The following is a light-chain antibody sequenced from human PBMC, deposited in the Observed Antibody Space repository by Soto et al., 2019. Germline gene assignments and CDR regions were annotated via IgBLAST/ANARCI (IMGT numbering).Light chain of an antibody. V-gene: IGLV2-8*01. CDR2: EVS. Sequence: QSALTQPPSASGSPGQSVTISCTGTSSDVAAYNYVSWYQQHPGKAPKLLIYEVSKRPSGVPDRFSGSKSGNTASLTVSGLQAEDEEDYYCSSYTGNNNTYVFGTGTKLTVL. CDR3: SSYTGNNNTYV. J-gene: IGLJ1*01. CDR1: SSDVAAYNY.